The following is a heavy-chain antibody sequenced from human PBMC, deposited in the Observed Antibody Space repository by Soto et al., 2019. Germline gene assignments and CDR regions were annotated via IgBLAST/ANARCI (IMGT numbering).Heavy chain of an antibody. Sequence: SVKVSCKASGGTFRSYAISWVRQAPGQGLEWMGGIIPIFGTANYAQKFQGRVTITADESTSTAYMELSSLRSEDTAVYYCARDKAAAVQRGMDVWGQGTTVTVSS. J-gene: IGHJ6*02. CDR3: ARDKAAAVQRGMDV. V-gene: IGHV1-69*13. CDR1: GGTFRSYA. D-gene: IGHD6-13*01. CDR2: IIPIFGTA.